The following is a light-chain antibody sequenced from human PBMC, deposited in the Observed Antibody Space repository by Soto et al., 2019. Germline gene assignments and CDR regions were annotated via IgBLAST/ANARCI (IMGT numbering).Light chain of an antibody. J-gene: IGKJ1*01. CDR2: DAS. CDR1: QDISRW. Sequence: DIQMTQSPATLSASVGDRVSITCRASQDISRWLAWYQQKPGKAPKVLIWDASSLQRGVPSRFTGSGSGTEFTLTINGLQPDDFATDYCQQKNGYRTWTFGQGTKV. CDR3: QQKNGYRTWT. V-gene: IGKV1-5*01.